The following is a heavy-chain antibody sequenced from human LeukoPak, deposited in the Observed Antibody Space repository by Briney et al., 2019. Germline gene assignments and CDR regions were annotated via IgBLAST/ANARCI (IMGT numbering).Heavy chain of an antibody. J-gene: IGHJ4*02. CDR2: IYPRDGST. V-gene: IGHV1-46*01. Sequence: ASVKVSCKASGYSFTATIHWVRQAPGQGLEWMGMIYPRDGSTSYAQKFQGRVTVTRDTSTSTVHMELSGLRSEDTAVYYCARDQEAFDYWGQGTLVTVSS. CDR1: GYSFTAT. CDR3: ARDQEAFDY.